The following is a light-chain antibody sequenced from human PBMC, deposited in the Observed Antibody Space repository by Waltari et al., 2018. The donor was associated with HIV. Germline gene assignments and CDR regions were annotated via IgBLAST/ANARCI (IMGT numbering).Light chain of an antibody. V-gene: IGLV4-69*01. J-gene: IGLJ2*01. CDR3: QTWGTGIQV. CDR1: SGHINYV. Sequence: QVVLTQPPSASASLGASVKLTCTLSSGHINYVIAWHQQQPPKGPRFLMKLNSDGRHSKGDGIPARFSGSSSGAERYLTISSLQSEDEADYFCQTWGTGIQVFGGGTRLTVL. CDR2: LNSDGRH.